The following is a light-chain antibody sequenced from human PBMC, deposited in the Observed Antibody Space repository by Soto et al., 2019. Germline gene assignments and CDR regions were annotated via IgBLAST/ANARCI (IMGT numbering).Light chain of an antibody. CDR2: DAF. Sequence: EVVLTQSPATLSLSPGERAILSCRASHNGGYDLAWYQQRPGQAPRRLISDAFNRPTGIPARFSGSGSGTDFTLTISSLEPEDFAVYYCQQHNGWPLTFGGGTKVEI. CDR1: HNGGYD. V-gene: IGKV3-11*01. CDR3: QQHNGWPLT. J-gene: IGKJ4*01.